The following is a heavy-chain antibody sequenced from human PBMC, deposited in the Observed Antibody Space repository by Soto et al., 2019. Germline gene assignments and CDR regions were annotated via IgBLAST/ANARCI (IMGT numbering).Heavy chain of an antibody. J-gene: IGHJ6*03. Sequence: EVQLVESGGGLVKPGGSLRLSCAASGFTFSSYSMNWVRQAPGKGLEWVSSISSSSSYIYYADSVKGRFTISRDNAKNSLYRQMNSLRAEDTAVYYCARGRTYDYMDVWGKGTTGNVSS. CDR1: GFTFSSYS. CDR3: ARGRTYDYMDV. CDR2: ISSSSSYI. V-gene: IGHV3-21*01.